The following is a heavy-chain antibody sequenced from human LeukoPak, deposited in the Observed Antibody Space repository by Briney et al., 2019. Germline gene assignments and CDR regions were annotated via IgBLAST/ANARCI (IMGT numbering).Heavy chain of an antibody. D-gene: IGHD3-22*01. CDR3: ARTYYDSSGSSVAFDI. Sequence: GGSLRLSCAASGFTFSTYAMHWVRQAPGKGLEWVAVITYDGSNKYYADSVKGRFTISRDSSKNTLYLQMNSLRAEDTAVYYCARTYYDSSGSSVAFDIWGQGIMVTVSS. CDR2: ITYDGSNK. CDR1: GFTFSTYA. J-gene: IGHJ3*02. V-gene: IGHV3-30*04.